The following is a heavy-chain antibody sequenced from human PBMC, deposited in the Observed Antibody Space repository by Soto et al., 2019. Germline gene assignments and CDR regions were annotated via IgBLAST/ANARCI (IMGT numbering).Heavy chain of an antibody. J-gene: IGHJ6*02. Sequence: EVQLVESGGGLVQPGGSLRLSCVVSGFTFSSYWMHWVRQAPGEGLVWVSRINHEGSATNYADSVKGRFTISRDIAKNTLHLQLNSLRAEDTRVYYCARGGYGAQGDYYGMDVWGQGTTVTVSS. V-gene: IGHV3-74*01. D-gene: IGHD4-17*01. CDR1: GFTFSSYW. CDR2: INHEGSAT. CDR3: ARGGYGAQGDYYGMDV.